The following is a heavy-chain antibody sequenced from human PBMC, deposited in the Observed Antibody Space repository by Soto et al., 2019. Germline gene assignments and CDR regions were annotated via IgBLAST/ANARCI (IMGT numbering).Heavy chain of an antibody. V-gene: IGHV4-30-4*01. Sequence: SETLSLTCTVSGGSISSGAYYWSWIRQHPGKGLEWIGYIYYSGSTYYNPSLKSRVTISVDTSKNQFSLKLSSVTAADTAVYYCARVLDSSGSGAFDIRAQRTTVTVSS. CDR1: GGSISSGAYY. CDR2: IYYSGST. D-gene: IGHD3-22*01. CDR3: ARVLDSSGSGAFDI. J-gene: IGHJ3*02.